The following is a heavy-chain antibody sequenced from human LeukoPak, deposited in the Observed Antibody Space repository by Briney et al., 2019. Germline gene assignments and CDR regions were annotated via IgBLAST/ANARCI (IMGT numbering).Heavy chain of an antibody. CDR1: GYTFTSYF. V-gene: IGHV1-46*01. CDR2: INPGGGST. Sequence: ASVKVSCKASGYTFTSYFMHWARQAPGQGLEWMGIINPGGGSTSHAQKFQGRVTMTRDTSTSTVYMELSSLTSEDTAVYYCAREELGGTWFDPWGQGTLVTVSS. D-gene: IGHD1-26*01. J-gene: IGHJ5*02. CDR3: AREELGGTWFDP.